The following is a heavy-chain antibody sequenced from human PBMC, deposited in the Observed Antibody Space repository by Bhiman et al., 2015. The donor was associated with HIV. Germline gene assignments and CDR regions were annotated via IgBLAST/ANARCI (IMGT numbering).Heavy chain of an antibody. J-gene: IGHJ6*02. D-gene: IGHD1-7*01. CDR1: GFTFSSYS. CDR3: ARDRPYNWNWGGYFYGMDV. V-gene: IGHV3-21*03. Sequence: VQVVESGGGLVKPGGSLRLSCAASGFTFSSYSMTWVRQAPGKGLEWVSSIISSGRYIYYADSVKGRFTISRDNAKNSLYLQMNSLRGEDTAVYYCARDRPYNWNWGGYFYGMDVWGQGTTGHCLL. CDR2: IISSGRYI.